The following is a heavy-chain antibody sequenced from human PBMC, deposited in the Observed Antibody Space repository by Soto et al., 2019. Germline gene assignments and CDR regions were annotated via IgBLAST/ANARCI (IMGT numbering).Heavy chain of an antibody. CDR3: ARVGHGNYDFWSGYYYYYYGMDV. J-gene: IGHJ6*02. CDR2: IYYSGST. CDR1: DGSISSYY. D-gene: IGHD3-3*01. Sequence: SETLSLTCTVSDGSISSYYWSWIRQPPGKGLEWIGYIYYSGSTNYNPSLKSRVTISVDTSKNQFSLKLSSVTAADTAVYYCARVGHGNYDFWSGYYYYYYGMDVWGQGTTVTVSS. V-gene: IGHV4-59*01.